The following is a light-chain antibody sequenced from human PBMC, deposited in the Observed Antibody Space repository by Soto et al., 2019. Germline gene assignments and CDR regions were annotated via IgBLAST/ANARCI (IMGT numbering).Light chain of an antibody. J-gene: IGKJ2*01. CDR3: QQYNNWPPLYT. CDR2: GAS. Sequence: ETVMTQSPATLSVSPGEGATLSCRASESVTNKLAWYQQKPGQAPRLLIYGASTRATDIPARFSGSGSGTEFTLTISSLQSADFAVYYCQQYNNWPPLYTFGQGTKLEIK. CDR1: ESVTNK. V-gene: IGKV3-15*01.